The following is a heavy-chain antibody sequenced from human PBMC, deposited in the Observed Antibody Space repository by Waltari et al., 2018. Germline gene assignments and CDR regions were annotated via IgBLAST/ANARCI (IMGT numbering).Heavy chain of an antibody. Sequence: QVQLQESGPGLVKPSQTLSLTCTVSGGSISSGGYYWSWIRQHPGKGLEWIGYIYYSGGTYYNPSLKSRVTISVDTSKNQFSLKLSSVTAADTAVYYCARSNYDILTLIDYWGQGTLVTVSS. CDR1: GGSISSGGYY. D-gene: IGHD3-9*01. V-gene: IGHV4-31*03. CDR2: IYYSGGT. J-gene: IGHJ4*02. CDR3: ARSNYDILTLIDY.